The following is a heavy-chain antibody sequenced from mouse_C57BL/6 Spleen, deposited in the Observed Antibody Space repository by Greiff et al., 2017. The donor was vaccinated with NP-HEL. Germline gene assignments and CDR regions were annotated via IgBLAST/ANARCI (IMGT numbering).Heavy chain of an antibody. D-gene: IGHD1-1*01. CDR3: TRWNYYGSSYEGFAY. Sequence: QVQLQQSGAELVRPGASVTLSCKASGYTFTDYEMHWVKQTPVHGLEWIGAIDPETGGTAYNQKFKGKAILTADKSSSTAYMELRSLTSEDSAVYYCTRWNYYGSSYEGFAYWGQGTLVTVSA. CDR1: GYTFTDYE. CDR2: IDPETGGT. J-gene: IGHJ3*01. V-gene: IGHV1-15*01.